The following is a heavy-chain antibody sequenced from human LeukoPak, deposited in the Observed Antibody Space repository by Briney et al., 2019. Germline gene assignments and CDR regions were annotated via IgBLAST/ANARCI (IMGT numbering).Heavy chain of an antibody. D-gene: IGHD3-10*01. CDR2: INPNSGGT. CDR1: GYTFTGYY. Sequence: GASVKVSCKASGYTFTGYYMHWVRQAPGQGLEWMGWINPNSGGTNYAQKFQGRVTMTRDTSISTAYMELRRMRSDDTAVYYCARSKVSGGSGYAFDIWGQGTMVTVSS. J-gene: IGHJ3*02. CDR3: ARSKVSGGSGYAFDI. V-gene: IGHV1-2*02.